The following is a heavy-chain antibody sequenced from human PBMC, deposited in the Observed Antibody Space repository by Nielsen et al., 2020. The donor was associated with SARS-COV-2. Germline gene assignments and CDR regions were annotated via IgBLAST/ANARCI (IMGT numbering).Heavy chain of an antibody. Sequence: VRQMPGKGLEWVGRIKSKTDGGTTDYAAPVKGRFTISRDDSKNTLYLQMNSLKTEDTAVYYCTTVGGSSSSTYYYYGMDVWGQGTTVTVSS. CDR3: TTVGGSSSSTYYYYGMDV. D-gene: IGHD6-6*01. V-gene: IGHV3-15*01. CDR2: IKSKTDGGTT. J-gene: IGHJ6*02.